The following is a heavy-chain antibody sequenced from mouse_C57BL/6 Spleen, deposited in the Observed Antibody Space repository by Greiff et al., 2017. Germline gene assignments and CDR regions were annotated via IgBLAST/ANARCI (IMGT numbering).Heavy chain of an antibody. Sequence: QVQLQQPGAELVMPGASVKLSCKASGYTFTSYWMHWVKQRPGQGLEWIGEIDPSDSYTNYNQKFKGKSTLTVDKSSSTAYMQLSSLTSEDSAVYYCARSLYGNYWYFDVWGTGTTVTVSS. CDR3: ARSLYGNYWYFDV. CDR2: IDPSDSYT. D-gene: IGHD2-1*01. V-gene: IGHV1-69*01. CDR1: GYTFTSYW. J-gene: IGHJ1*03.